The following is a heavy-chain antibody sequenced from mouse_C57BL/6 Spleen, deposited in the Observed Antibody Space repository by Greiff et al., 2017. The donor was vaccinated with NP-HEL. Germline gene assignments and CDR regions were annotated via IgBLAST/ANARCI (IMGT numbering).Heavy chain of an antibody. CDR3: ARLGTTVGWYLDV. V-gene: IGHV1-82*01. J-gene: IGHJ1*03. D-gene: IGHD1-1*01. CDR2: IYPGDGDT. CDR1: GYAFSSSW. Sequence: VQLQQSGPELVKPGASVKISCKASGYAFSSSWMNWVKQRPGKGLEWIGRIYPGDGDTNYNGKFKGKATLTADKSSSTAYMQLSSLTSADSAVYFCARLGTTVGWYLDVWGTGSAVTVSS.